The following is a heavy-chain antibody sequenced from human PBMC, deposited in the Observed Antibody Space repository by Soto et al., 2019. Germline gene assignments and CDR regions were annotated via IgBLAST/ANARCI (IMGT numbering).Heavy chain of an antibody. J-gene: IGHJ6*02. Sequence: SETLSLTCAVYGGSFSGYYCSWIRQPPGKGLEWIGEINHSGSTNYNPSLKSRVTISVDTSKNQYSLKLSSVTAADTAVYYCARGRDTAMVIGYYYYYGMDVWGQGTTVTVSS. CDR1: GGSFSGYY. D-gene: IGHD5-18*01. CDR3: ARGRDTAMVIGYYYYYGMDV. CDR2: INHSGST. V-gene: IGHV4-34*01.